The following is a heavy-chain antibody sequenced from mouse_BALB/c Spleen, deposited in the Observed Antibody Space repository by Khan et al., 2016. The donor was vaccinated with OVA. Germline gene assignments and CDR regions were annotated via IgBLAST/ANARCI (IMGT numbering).Heavy chain of an antibody. CDR3: TRDRTLRARYFDH. CDR1: GFTFSTYT. CDR2: ISSGGSYT. Sequence: EVELVESGGGFVKPGGSLKLSCAASGFTFSTYTMSWVRQTPEKRLEWVATISSGGSYTYYPDSVKGRFTISRDNAKNTLYLQMSSLQSEDPAMHYCTRDRTLRARYFDHWGQGTTLTVSS. D-gene: IGHD1-1*01. J-gene: IGHJ2*01. V-gene: IGHV5-6-4*01.